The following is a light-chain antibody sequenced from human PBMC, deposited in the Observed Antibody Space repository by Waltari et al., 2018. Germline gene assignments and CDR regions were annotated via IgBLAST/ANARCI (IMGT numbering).Light chain of an antibody. CDR1: QGISSY. CDR3: QQLHSFPFT. J-gene: IGKJ4*01. Sequence: DIQLTQSPAFLSASVGDRVTITCRASQGISSYLAWYQQKPGKAPKLLISAASDLHPGAPSRFSRIGSVTEFTLTVSSLQPEDFATYYCQQLHSFPFTFGGGTRVELK. CDR2: AAS. V-gene: IGKV1-9*01.